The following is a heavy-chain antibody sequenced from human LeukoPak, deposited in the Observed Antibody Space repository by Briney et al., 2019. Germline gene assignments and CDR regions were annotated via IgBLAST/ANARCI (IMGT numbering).Heavy chain of an antibody. V-gene: IGHV3-21*01. J-gene: IGHJ6*04. CDR1: GFTFSSYS. CDR2: ISSSSSCI. D-gene: IGHD2-15*01. Sequence: GGSLRLSCAASGFTFSSYSMNWVRQAPGKGLEWVSSISSSSSCIYYADSVKGRFTISRDNAKNSLYLQMNSLRAEDTAVYYCWVVAASYGMDVWGKGTTVTVSS. CDR3: WVVAASYGMDV.